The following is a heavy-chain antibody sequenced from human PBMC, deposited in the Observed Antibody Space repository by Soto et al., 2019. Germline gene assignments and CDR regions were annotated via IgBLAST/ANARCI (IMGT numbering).Heavy chain of an antibody. CDR1: GFTFRNFG. CDR2: IWFDGTNT. Sequence: QMQLVESGGGVVEPGRSLRLSCAASGFTFRNFGMHWVRQAPGKGLEWVAVIWFDGTNTYYAESVKGRFIISRDNSRNTLYLQMSSLRAEDSALYFRAKNHNYPGFIGNYFGDGGFDSWGQGTLVTVSS. CDR3: AKNHNYPGFIGNYFGDGGFDS. D-gene: IGHD3-10*01. V-gene: IGHV3-33*06. J-gene: IGHJ4*02.